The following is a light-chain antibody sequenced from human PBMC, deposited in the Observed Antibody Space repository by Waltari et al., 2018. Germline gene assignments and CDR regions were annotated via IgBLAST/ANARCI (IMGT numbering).Light chain of an antibody. CDR2: DAS. CDR1: QSVSRT. J-gene: IGKJ1*01. V-gene: IGKV3-20*01. Sequence: EIVLTQSPGTLSLSPGERATLSCRARQSVSRTLAWYQQKPGQAPRLLIYDASSRATGIPYRFSGSGSGTDFSLTISRLEPEDFAVYYCQKYGTLPATFGQGTKVEIK. CDR3: QKYGTLPAT.